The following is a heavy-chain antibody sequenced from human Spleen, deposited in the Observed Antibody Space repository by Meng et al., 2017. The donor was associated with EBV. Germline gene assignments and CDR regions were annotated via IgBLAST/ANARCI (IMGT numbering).Heavy chain of an antibody. J-gene: IGHJ4*02. D-gene: IGHD1-14*01. CDR3: SRDLAGSDDY. CDR1: GFTFSSYW. Sequence: EVQLVGSGGALAQPGGSLRLSCAASGFTFSSYWMHWVRQAPGKGLEWVSRTNENGAITTYADSVKGRFTISRDNTKNTLFLQMNSLRAEDTAVYFCSRDLAGSDDYWGQGTLVTVSS. V-gene: IGHV3-74*03. CDR2: TNENGAIT.